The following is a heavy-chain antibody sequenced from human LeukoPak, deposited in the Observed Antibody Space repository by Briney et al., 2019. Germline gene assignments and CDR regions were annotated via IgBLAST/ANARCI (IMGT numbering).Heavy chain of an antibody. CDR1: DGSISSYY. V-gene: IGHV4-59*08. CDR3: ARHKYSSGWIIFDY. Sequence: SETLSLTCSVADGSISSYYWSWIRPPTARGLEWIGYIYYSGSTNYNPSLKSRVTISVDTSKNQFSLKLRSVTAADTAVYYCARHKYSSGWIIFDYWGQGTLVTVSS. CDR2: IYYSGST. J-gene: IGHJ4*02. D-gene: IGHD6-19*01.